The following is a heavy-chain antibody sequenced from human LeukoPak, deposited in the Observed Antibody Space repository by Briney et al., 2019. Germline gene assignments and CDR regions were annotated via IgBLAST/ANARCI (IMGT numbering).Heavy chain of an antibody. CDR3: ARDDILTGYYRFYFDY. Sequence: ASVKVSCKASGYTFTSYYMHWVRQAPGQGLEWMGIINPSGGSTSYAQKFQGRVTMTRDTSISTAYMELSRLRSDDTAVYYCARDDILTGYYRFYFDYWGQGTLVTVSS. CDR2: INPSGGST. J-gene: IGHJ4*02. V-gene: IGHV1-46*01. D-gene: IGHD3-9*01. CDR1: GYTFTSYY.